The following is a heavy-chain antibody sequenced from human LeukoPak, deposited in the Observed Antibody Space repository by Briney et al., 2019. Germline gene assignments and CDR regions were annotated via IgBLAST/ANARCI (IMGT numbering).Heavy chain of an antibody. V-gene: IGHV3-23*01. Sequence: GGSLRLSCAASGFTFSSHGMSWVRQAPGKGLEWVSAISGSGGSTYYADSVKGRFTISRDNSKNTLYLQMNSLRAEDTAVYYCAKGVGYCSGGSCQQFDYWGQGTLVTVSS. J-gene: IGHJ4*02. D-gene: IGHD2-15*01. CDR3: AKGVGYCSGGSCQQFDY. CDR1: GFTFSSHG. CDR2: ISGSGGST.